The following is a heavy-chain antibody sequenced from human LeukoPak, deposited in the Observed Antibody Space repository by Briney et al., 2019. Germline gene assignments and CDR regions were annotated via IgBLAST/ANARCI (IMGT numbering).Heavy chain of an antibody. J-gene: IGHJ6*02. CDR2: IYYSGST. CDR3: ARLPYYYGMDV. CDR1: GGSFSSYY. Sequence: SETPSLTCAVYGGSFSSYYWSWIRQPPGKGLEWIGYIYYSGSTNYNPSLKSRVTISVDTSKNQFSLKLSSVTAADTAVYYCARLPYYYGMDVWGQGTTVTVSS. V-gene: IGHV4-59*08.